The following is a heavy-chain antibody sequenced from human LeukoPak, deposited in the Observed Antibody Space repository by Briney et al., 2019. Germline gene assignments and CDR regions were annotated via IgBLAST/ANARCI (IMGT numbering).Heavy chain of an antibody. D-gene: IGHD6-13*01. CDR1: GFTFSDYY. CDR2: ISSSSSYT. J-gene: IGHJ4*02. CDR3: ARDEVAAAGNDY. V-gene: IGHV3-11*06. Sequence: PGGSLRVSCAASGFTFSDYYMSWIRQAPGKGLEWVSYISSSSSYTNYADSVKGRFTISRDNAKNSLYLQMNSLRAEDTAVYYCARDEVAAAGNDYWGQGTLVTVSS.